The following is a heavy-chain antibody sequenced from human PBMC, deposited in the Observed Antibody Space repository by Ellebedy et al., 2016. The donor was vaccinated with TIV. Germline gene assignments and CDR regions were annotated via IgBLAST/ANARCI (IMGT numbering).Heavy chain of an antibody. CDR2: ISGSGGST. D-gene: IGHD5-12*01. CDR3: AKDLVDIVATDAFDI. Sequence: GGSLRLXXAASGFTFSDYYMSWVRQAPGKGLEWVSAISGSGGSTYYADSVKGRFTISRDNSKNTLYLQMNSLRAEDTAVYYCAKDLVDIVATDAFDIWGQGTMVTVSS. CDR1: GFTFSDYY. V-gene: IGHV3-23*01. J-gene: IGHJ3*02.